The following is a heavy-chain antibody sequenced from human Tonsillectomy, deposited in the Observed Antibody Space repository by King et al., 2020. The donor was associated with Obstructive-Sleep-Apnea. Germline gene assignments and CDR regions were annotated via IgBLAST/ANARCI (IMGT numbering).Heavy chain of an antibody. J-gene: IGHJ4*02. CDR1: GFTFSSYA. D-gene: IGHD3-10*01. CDR2: ISGSGGST. V-gene: IGHV3-23*04. Sequence: VQLVESGGGLVQPGGSLRLSCAASGFTFSSYAMSCVRQAPGKGLEGVSAISGSGGSTYYAYSVKGRLTISRDNSKNTLYLQMNSRRAEDTAVYYCAKVLTYYYGSGSYLGWGQGTLVTVSS. CDR3: AKVLTYYYGSGSYLG.